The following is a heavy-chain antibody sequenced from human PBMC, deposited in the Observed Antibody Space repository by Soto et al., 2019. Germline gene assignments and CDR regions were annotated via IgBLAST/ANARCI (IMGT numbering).Heavy chain of an antibody. CDR3: ASAIAVASTGFDY. J-gene: IGHJ4*02. D-gene: IGHD6-19*01. Sequence: ASVKVSCKASGGTFSSYAISWVRQAPGQGLEWLGWMNPNSGNTGYAQKFQGRVTMTRNTSIGTAYMELSSLRSEDTAVYYCASAIAVASTGFDYWGQGTLVTVSS. CDR2: MNPNSGNT. CDR1: GGTFSSYA. V-gene: IGHV1-8*02.